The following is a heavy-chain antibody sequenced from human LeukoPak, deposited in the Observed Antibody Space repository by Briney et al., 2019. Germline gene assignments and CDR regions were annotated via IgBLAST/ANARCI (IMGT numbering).Heavy chain of an antibody. V-gene: IGHV1-2*02. CDR3: ARGYYGSGSYYNLDV. CDR2: INPNSGGT. Sequence: ASVKVSCKASGYTFTGYYMHWVRQAPGQGLEWMGWINPNSGGTNYAQKFQSRVTMTRHTSISTAYMELSRLRSDDTAVYYCARGYYGSGSYYNLDVWGQGTTVTVSS. J-gene: IGHJ6*02. D-gene: IGHD3-10*01. CDR1: GYTFTGYY.